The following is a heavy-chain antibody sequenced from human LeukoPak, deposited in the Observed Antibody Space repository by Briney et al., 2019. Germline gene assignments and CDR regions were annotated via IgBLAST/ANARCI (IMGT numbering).Heavy chain of an antibody. Sequence: SETLSLTCTVSGGSISSGGYYWSWIRQHPGKGLEWIGYIYYSGSIYYNPSLKSRVTISVDTSKNQFSLKLSSVTAADTAVYYCARGVLHWFGPWGQGTLVTVSS. CDR1: GGSISSGGYY. CDR2: IYYSGSI. V-gene: IGHV4-31*03. J-gene: IGHJ5*02. CDR3: ARGVLHWFGP.